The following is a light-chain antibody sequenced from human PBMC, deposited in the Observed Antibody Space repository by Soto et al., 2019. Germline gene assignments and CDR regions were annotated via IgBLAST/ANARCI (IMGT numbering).Light chain of an antibody. CDR3: QQYVSYSYT. Sequence: DIQMTQSPSTLSASVGDRVTITCRASQSISSWLAWYQQKPGKAPKLLIYKASSLESGVPSRFSGSGSGTEFTLTISSLQPDDFATYCCQQYVSYSYTLGQGTKLEIK. V-gene: IGKV1-5*03. J-gene: IGKJ2*01. CDR2: KAS. CDR1: QSISSW.